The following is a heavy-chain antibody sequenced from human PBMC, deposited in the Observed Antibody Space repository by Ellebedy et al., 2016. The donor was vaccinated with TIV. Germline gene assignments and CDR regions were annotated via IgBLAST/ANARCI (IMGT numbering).Heavy chain of an antibody. V-gene: IGHV3-21*01. Sequence: GGSLRLSXAASGFTFSSYSMNWVRQAPGKGLEWVSSISSSSSYIYYADSVKGRFTISRDNAKNSLYLQMNSLRAEDTAVYYCARDGGDIVVVPAATIGADDYWGQGTLVTVSS. CDR2: ISSSSSYI. J-gene: IGHJ4*02. CDR3: ARDGGDIVVVPAATIGADDY. D-gene: IGHD2-2*01. CDR1: GFTFSSYS.